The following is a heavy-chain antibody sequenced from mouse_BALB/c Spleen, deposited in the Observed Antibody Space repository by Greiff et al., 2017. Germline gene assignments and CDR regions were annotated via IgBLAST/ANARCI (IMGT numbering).Heavy chain of an antibody. D-gene: IGHD2-14*01. J-gene: IGHJ3*01. CDR1: GYTFSSYW. CDR2: ILPGSGST. CDR3: ARPYYRYAWFAG. V-gene: IGHV1-9*01. Sequence: VQLQQSGAELMKPGASVKISCKATGYTFSSYWIEWVKQRPGHGLEWIGEILPGSGSTNFNEKFKGKATFTADTTSNTAYMQLSSMTSEDSAVYYCARPYYRYAWFAGWGEGTLVTVSA.